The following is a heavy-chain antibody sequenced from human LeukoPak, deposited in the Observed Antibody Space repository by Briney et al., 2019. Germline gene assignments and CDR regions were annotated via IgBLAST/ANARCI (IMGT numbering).Heavy chain of an antibody. CDR2: TYSGGST. Sequence: GGSLRLSCAASGFSVTINYMNWVRQAPGKGLEWVSVTYSGGSTDYADSVKGRFTISRDNSKNTLYLQMNSLRAEDTAVYYCARDKALGYGPFDYWGQGTLVTVSS. V-gene: IGHV3-53*05. D-gene: IGHD5-12*01. J-gene: IGHJ4*02. CDR1: GFSVTINY. CDR3: ARDKALGYGPFDY.